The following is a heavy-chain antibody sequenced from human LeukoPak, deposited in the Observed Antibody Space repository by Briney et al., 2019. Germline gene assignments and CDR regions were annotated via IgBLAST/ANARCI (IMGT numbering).Heavy chain of an antibody. CDR2: INPNSGGT. CDR1: GYTFTSYG. Sequence: ASVKVSCKASGYTFTSYGISWVRQAPGQGLEWMGWINPNSGGTNYAQKFQGRVTMTRDTSISTAYMELSRLRSDDTAVYYCARGYSSGWYRYNWFDPWGQGTLVTVSS. D-gene: IGHD6-19*01. V-gene: IGHV1-2*02. J-gene: IGHJ5*02. CDR3: ARGYSSGWYRYNWFDP.